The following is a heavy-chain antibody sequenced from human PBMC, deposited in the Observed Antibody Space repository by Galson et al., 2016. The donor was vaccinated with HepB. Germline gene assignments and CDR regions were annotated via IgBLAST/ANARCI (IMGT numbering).Heavy chain of an antibody. CDR1: GFTFSSYA. Sequence: SLRLSCAASGFTFSSYAMHWVRQAPGKGLEWVAVISFDGRNKYYADSVKGRFTISRDNSKNTLYLQMNSLRAEDTAVYYCAKAGYYEPYYYYYMDVWGKGTTVTVSS. V-gene: IGHV3-30-3*01. CDR2: ISFDGRNK. J-gene: IGHJ6*03. D-gene: IGHD3-22*01. CDR3: AKAGYYEPYYYYYMDV.